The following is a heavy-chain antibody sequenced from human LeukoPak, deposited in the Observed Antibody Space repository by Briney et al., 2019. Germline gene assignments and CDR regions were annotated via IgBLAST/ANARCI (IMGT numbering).Heavy chain of an antibody. V-gene: IGHV1-69*05. J-gene: IGHJ6*03. CDR2: IIPIFGTA. Sequence: SVKVSCKASGGTFSSYAISWMRQAPGQGLEWMGGIIPIFGTANYAQKFQGRVTITTDESTSTAYMELSSLRSEDTAVYYCAREKLRFLEWLDYYYYYMDVWGKGTTVTVSS. D-gene: IGHD3-3*01. CDR1: GGTFSSYA. CDR3: AREKLRFLEWLDYYYYYMDV.